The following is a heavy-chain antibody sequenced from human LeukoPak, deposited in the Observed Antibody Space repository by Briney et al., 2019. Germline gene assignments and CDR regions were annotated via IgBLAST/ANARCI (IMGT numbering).Heavy chain of an antibody. Sequence: GGSLRLSCAASGFTVSSDYMSWVRQAPGKGLEWVSVIYRGGSTYYADSVKGRFTISRDKSKNTVYFQMNSLRFEDTAMYYCARNWFDPWGQGTLVTVSS. CDR3: ARNWFDP. CDR2: IYRGGST. J-gene: IGHJ5*02. CDR1: GFTVSSDY. V-gene: IGHV3-53*05.